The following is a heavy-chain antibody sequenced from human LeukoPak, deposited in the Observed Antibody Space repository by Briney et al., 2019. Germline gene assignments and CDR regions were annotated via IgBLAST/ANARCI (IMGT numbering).Heavy chain of an antibody. J-gene: IGHJ4*02. V-gene: IGHV3-20*04. CDR1: GFSFYDHG. Sequence: PGGSLRLSCEASGFSFYDHGMSWVRQAPGKGLEWVSGINWNGASTGYGDSVKGRFTISRDNAKNSLYLQMNSLRAEDTALYYCAGGDRNGWYFDYWGQGGLVTVSS. CDR2: INWNGAST. CDR3: AGGDRNGWYFDY. D-gene: IGHD6-19*01.